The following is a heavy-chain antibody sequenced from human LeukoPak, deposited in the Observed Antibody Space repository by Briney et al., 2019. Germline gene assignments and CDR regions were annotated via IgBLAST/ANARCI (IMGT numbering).Heavy chain of an antibody. Sequence: SETLSLTCTVSGGPISSSSYYWGWIRQPPGKGLEWIGSTYYSGSTYYNPSLKSRVTISVDTSKNQFSLKLSSVTAADTAVYYCARWKTDYYDSSGYFDYWGQGTLVTVSS. CDR2: TYYSGST. V-gene: IGHV4-39*07. D-gene: IGHD3-22*01. CDR3: ARWKTDYYDSSGYFDY. J-gene: IGHJ4*02. CDR1: GGPISSSSYY.